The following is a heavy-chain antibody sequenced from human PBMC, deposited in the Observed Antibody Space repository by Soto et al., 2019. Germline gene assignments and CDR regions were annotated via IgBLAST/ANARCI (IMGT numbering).Heavy chain of an antibody. CDR3: ARYNAASGTYYFDF. J-gene: IGHJ4*02. CDR2: INHRGSA. Sequence: PSETLSLTCTVSGDSINTSGHLWGWIRQPPGKGPEWIGEINHRGSANYNPSLKSRVTTSVDISKSQFSLRLTSVTAADTAVYYCARYNAASGTYYFDFWGQGALVT. CDR1: GDSINTSGHL. V-gene: IGHV4-39*07. D-gene: IGHD6-13*01.